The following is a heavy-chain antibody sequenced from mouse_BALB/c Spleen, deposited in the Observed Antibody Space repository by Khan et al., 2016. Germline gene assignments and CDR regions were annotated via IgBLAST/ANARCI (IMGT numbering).Heavy chain of an antibody. J-gene: IGHJ3*01. CDR2: ISCSNGAT. CDR1: GYSFTGYY. V-gene: IGHV1S34*01. CDR3: ARGANWDVGFAY. D-gene: IGHD4-1*01. Sequence: LVKTGASVKISCKASGYSFTGYYIHWVKQSHGKSLEWIGDISCSNGATNYNQKFKDKAAFTVDNSYSTAYMQFNSLTSEDSAVYYCARGANWDVGFAYWGQGTLVTGSA.